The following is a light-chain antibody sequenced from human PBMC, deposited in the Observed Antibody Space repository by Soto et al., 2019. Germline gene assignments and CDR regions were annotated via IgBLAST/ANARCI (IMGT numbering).Light chain of an antibody. Sequence: QLVLTQSPSASASLGASVKLTCTLSSGHSSYAIAWHQQQPEKGPRYSMKLISDGSHSKGDGIPDRLSGSSSGAERYLIISSLQSEDEADYYCQTWGTGIRVFGTGTKLTVL. V-gene: IGLV4-69*01. CDR1: SGHSSYA. CDR2: LISDGSH. CDR3: QTWGTGIRV. J-gene: IGLJ1*01.